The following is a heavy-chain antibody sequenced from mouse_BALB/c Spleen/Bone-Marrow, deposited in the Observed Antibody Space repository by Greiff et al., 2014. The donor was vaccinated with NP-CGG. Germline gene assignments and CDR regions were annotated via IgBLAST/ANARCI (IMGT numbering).Heavy chain of an antibody. CDR3: ARVYDYDEYFDV. D-gene: IGHD2-4*01. J-gene: IGHJ1*01. CDR2: ISYDGSN. V-gene: IGHV3-6*02. Sequence: ESGPGLVKPSQSLSLTCSVTGYSITSGYYWNWIRQFPGNKLEWMGYISYDGSNNYNPSLKNRISITSDTSKNQFFLKLNSVTTEDTATYYCARVYDYDEYFDVWGAGTTVTVSS. CDR1: GYSITSGYY.